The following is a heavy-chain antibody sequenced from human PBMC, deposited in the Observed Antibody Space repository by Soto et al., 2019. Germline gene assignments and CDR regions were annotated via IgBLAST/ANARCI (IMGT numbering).Heavy chain of an antibody. Sequence: ASVKVSFKASGYTFTSYGISWLRQAPGQGLEWMGWISAYNGNTNYAQKLQGRVTMTTDTSTSTAYMELRSLRSDDTAVYYCAKLYYYDSSGYPLDYGMDVWGQGTTVTVSS. J-gene: IGHJ6*02. V-gene: IGHV1-18*01. CDR1: GYTFTSYG. CDR2: ISAYNGNT. CDR3: AKLYYYDSSGYPLDYGMDV. D-gene: IGHD3-22*01.